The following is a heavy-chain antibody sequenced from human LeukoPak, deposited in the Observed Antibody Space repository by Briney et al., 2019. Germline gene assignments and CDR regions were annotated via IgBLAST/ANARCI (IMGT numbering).Heavy chain of an antibody. CDR2: MNPNSGNT. CDR3: ARVRPFEWLFLG. CDR1: GYTFTSYD. V-gene: IGHV1-8*01. D-gene: IGHD3-9*01. J-gene: IGHJ4*02. Sequence: ASVKVSCKASGYTFTSYDINWVRQATGQGLEWMGWMNPNSGNTGYAQKFQGRVTMTRNTSISTAYMGLSSLRSEDTAVYYCARVRPFEWLFLGWGQGTLVTVSS.